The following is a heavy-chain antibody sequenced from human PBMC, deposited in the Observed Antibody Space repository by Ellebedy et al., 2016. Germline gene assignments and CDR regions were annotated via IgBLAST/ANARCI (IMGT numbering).Heavy chain of an antibody. CDR3: ARDPALYGALDY. Sequence: GESLKISCAASGFTSSSYWMSWVRQAPGKGLEWVANIKQDGSEKYYVDSVKGRFTISRDNAKNSLYLQMNSLRAEDTAVYYCARDPALYGALDYWGQGTLVTVPS. CDR2: IKQDGSEK. V-gene: IGHV3-7*03. CDR1: GFTSSSYW. D-gene: IGHD4-17*01. J-gene: IGHJ4*02.